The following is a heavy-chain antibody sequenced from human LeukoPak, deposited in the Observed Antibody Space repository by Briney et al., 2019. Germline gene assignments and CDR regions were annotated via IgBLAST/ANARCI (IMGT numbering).Heavy chain of an antibody. D-gene: IGHD3-10*01. CDR1: GGSFSGYY. CDR3: ARGLPIISMLRGVKPSVMFDS. CDR2: INHSGST. J-gene: IGHJ5*01. Sequence: SETLSLTCAAYGGSFSGYYWSWIRRPPGKGLEWIGEINHSGSTNYNPSLKSRLSISIDTSKNHFALRLSSVTAADTAVYYCARGLPIISMLRGVKPSVMFDSWGQGTLVTVSS. V-gene: IGHV4-34*01.